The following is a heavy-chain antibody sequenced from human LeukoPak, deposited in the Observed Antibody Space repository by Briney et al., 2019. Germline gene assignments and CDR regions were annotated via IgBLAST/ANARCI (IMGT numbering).Heavy chain of an antibody. CDR3: ARCYYGSGSYLIDY. CDR1: GFTFSSYS. J-gene: IGHJ4*02. D-gene: IGHD3-10*01. V-gene: IGHV3-21*01. Sequence: PGGSLRLSCAASGFTFSSYSMNWVRQAPGKGLEWVSSISSSSSYMYYADSVKGRFTISRDNAKNSLYLQMNSLRAEDTAVYYCARCYYGSGSYLIDYWGQGTLVTVSS. CDR2: ISSSSSYM.